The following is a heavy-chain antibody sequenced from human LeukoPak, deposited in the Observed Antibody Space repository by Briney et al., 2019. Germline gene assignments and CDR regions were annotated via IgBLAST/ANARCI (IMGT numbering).Heavy chain of an antibody. CDR3: VSEGGYNDFWNGYKDDF. CDR1: GGSISSSNW. CDR2: IYHSGST. Sequence: SETLSLTCAVSGGSISSSNWWSWVRQPPGKGLEWIGEIYHSGSTNYNPSLKSRVTISVDTPKNQFSLNLTSVTAADTAVYYCVSEGGYNDFWNGYKDDFWGQGTLVTVSS. V-gene: IGHV4-4*02. J-gene: IGHJ4*02. D-gene: IGHD3-3*01.